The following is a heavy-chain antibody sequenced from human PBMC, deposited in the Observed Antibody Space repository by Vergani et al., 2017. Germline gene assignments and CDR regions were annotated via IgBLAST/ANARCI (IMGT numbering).Heavy chain of an antibody. V-gene: IGHV3-33*06. CDR2: IWYEGSNK. Sequence: QVQLVESGGGVVQPGRSLRLSCAAFGFTFSSYGMHWVRQAPGKGLEWVAVIWYEGSNKYYADSVKGRFTISRDNSKNTLYLQMNSLRAEDTAVHYCAKGVTIFGVVPNWFDPWGQGTLVTVSS. CDR1: GFTFSSYG. D-gene: IGHD3-3*01. J-gene: IGHJ5*02. CDR3: AKGVTIFGVVPNWFDP.